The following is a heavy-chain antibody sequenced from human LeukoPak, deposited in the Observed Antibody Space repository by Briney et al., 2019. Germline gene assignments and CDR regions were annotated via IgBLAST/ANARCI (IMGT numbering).Heavy chain of an antibody. CDR2: IYHSGST. J-gene: IGHJ6*02. CDR1: GGSISSSNW. D-gene: IGHD2-15*01. V-gene: IGHV4-4*01. CDR3: ARVGGSGGSCYYYCGMDV. Sequence: SGTLSLTCAVSGGSISSSNWRGWVRQPPGKGLEWIGEIYHSGSTDYNPSLNSRVTISVDKSKNQFSLTLSSVTAADTAVYCCARVGGSGGSCYYYCGMDVWGQGTTVTVFS.